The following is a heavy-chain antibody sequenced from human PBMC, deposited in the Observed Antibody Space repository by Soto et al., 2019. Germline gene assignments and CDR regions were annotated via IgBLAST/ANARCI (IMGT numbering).Heavy chain of an antibody. D-gene: IGHD3-16*02. CDR1: GYTFTSYG. CDR3: ARDRASRLHLGELSL. J-gene: IGHJ4*02. Sequence: QVPLVQSGAEVKKPGASVKVSCKASGYTFTSYGISWVRQAPGQGLEWMGWISAYNGNTNYAQKLQGRVTMTTDTSTSTAYMELRSLRSDDTAVYYCARDRASRLHLGELSLWGQGTLVTVSS. CDR2: ISAYNGNT. V-gene: IGHV1-18*01.